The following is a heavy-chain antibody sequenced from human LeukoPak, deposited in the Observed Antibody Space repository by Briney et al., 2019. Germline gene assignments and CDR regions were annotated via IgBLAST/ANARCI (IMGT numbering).Heavy chain of an antibody. J-gene: IGHJ4*02. CDR2: ISGNGGST. Sequence: GGSLRLSSAASGVTFGSCAMSWLRQVPGKGLEWVSGISGNGGSTYYADSVKGRFTISRDNSKNTLYLQMNSLRAEDTAVYYCARDIVVVVAAHFDYWGQGTLVTVSS. CDR1: GVTFGSCA. D-gene: IGHD2-15*01. CDR3: ARDIVVVVAAHFDY. V-gene: IGHV3-23*01.